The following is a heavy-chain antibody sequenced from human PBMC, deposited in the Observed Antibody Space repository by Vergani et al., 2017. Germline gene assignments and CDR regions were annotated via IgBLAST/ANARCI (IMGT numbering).Heavy chain of an antibody. CDR3: ARHGYYDSSGYYVEFDAFDI. J-gene: IGHJ3*02. CDR1: GYSFTSYW. CDR2: TDPSDSYT. D-gene: IGHD3-22*01. Sequence: EVQLVQSGAEVKKPGESLRISCKGSGYSFTSYWISWVRQMPGKGLEWMGRTDPSDSYTNYSPSFQGHVTISADKSISTAYLQWSSLKASDTAMYYCARHGYYDSSGYYVEFDAFDIWGQGTMVTVSS. V-gene: IGHV5-10-1*01.